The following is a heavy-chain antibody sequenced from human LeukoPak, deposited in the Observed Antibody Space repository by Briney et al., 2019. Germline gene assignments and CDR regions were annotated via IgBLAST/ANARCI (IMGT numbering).Heavy chain of an antibody. Sequence: GGSLRLSCAASGFTFSGYAMTWVRQAPGKGLEWVSTVSAGGGSTYYADSVKGRFTISRDNPKNTLHLHMNSLRAEGTAVYYCAKRLYGSGGYYQFDYWGQGTLVTVSS. CDR2: VSAGGGST. CDR3: AKRLYGSGGYYQFDY. D-gene: IGHD3-10*01. CDR1: GFTFSGYA. J-gene: IGHJ4*02. V-gene: IGHV3-23*01.